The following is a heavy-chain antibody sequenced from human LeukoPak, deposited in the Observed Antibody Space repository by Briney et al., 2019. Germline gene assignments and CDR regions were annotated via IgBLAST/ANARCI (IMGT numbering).Heavy chain of an antibody. CDR1: GFTFSSYA. Sequence: GSLRLSCAASGFTFSSYAMHWVRQAPGKGLEWVAVISYDGSNKYYADSVKGRFTISRDNSKNTLYLQMNSLRAEDTAVYYCARGEGYSSGWGYNWFDPWGQGTLVTVSS. D-gene: IGHD6-19*01. J-gene: IGHJ5*02. CDR3: ARGEGYSSGWGYNWFDP. CDR2: ISYDGSNK. V-gene: IGHV3-30-3*01.